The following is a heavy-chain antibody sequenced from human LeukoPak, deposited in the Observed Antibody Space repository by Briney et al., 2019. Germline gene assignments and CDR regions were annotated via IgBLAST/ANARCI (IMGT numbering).Heavy chain of an antibody. J-gene: IGHJ5*02. Sequence: GGSLRLSCADSRFTVSNYEMNWIRQAPGKGLEWLAFIGPSGSPIYYADSVKGRFTISRDNAKNSLYLHMNSLRAEDTAVYYCARDGMFARWTQNWFDPWGLGTLVTVSS. CDR3: ARDGMFARWTQNWFDP. V-gene: IGHV3-48*03. CDR1: RFTVSNYE. CDR2: IGPSGSPI. D-gene: IGHD3-10*02.